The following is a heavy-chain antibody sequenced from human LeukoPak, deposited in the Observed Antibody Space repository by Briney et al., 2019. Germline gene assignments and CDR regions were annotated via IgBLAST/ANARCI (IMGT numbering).Heavy chain of an antibody. CDR1: GYTFTGYY. D-gene: IGHD1-26*01. J-gene: IGHJ4*02. CDR2: INPNSGGT. CDR3: AREDGVGATGVDY. Sequence: ASVKVSCKASGYTFTGYYMHWVRQAPGQGLEWMGWINPNSGGTSYAQKFQGRVTMTRDMSTSTVYMELSSLRSEDTAVYYCAREDGVGATGVDYWGQGTLVTVSS. V-gene: IGHV1-2*02.